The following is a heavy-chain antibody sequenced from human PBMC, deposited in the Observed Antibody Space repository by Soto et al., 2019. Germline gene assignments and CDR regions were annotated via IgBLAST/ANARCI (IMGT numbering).Heavy chain of an antibody. CDR3: ARGDRGYCTYGACYPYDYYYGMDG. CDR2: LNSDGSST. J-gene: IGHJ6*02. CDR1: GFTFSSYW. V-gene: IGHV3-74*01. Sequence: EVQVVESGGGLVQPGGSLRLSCAASGFTFSSYWMHWVRQAPGKGLVWVSRLNSDGSSTSYADSVKGRYTISRDNAKKTVYLQMNGLRPEDTAVYYCARGDRGYCTYGACYPYDYYYGMDGWGLGTTVTVSS. D-gene: IGHD2-8*01.